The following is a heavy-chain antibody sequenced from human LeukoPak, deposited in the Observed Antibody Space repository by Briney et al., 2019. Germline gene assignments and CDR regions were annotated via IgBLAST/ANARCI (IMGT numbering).Heavy chain of an antibody. CDR2: ISGSGGST. J-gene: IGHJ6*02. Sequence: PGGSLRLSCAASGFTFSSYAMSCVRQAPGKGLEWVSAISGSGGSTYYADSVKGRFTISRDNSKNTLYLQMNSLRAEDTAVYYCASSWTPPYYYYYGMDVWGQGTTVTVSS. CDR3: ASSWTPPYYYYYGMDV. D-gene: IGHD1-1*01. CDR1: GFTFSSYA. V-gene: IGHV3-23*01.